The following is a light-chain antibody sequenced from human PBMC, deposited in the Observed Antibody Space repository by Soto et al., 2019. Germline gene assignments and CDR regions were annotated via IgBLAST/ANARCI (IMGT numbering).Light chain of an antibody. CDR3: SSYAGSNNYV. J-gene: IGLJ1*01. CDR1: SSDVGGYNY. CDR2: EVS. Sequence: QSVLTQPPSASGSPGQSVTISCTGTSSDVGGYNYVSWYQQNPGKAPKLMIYEVSKRPSGVPDRFSGSKSDNTASLTVPGLQAEDGADYYCSSYAGSNNYVFGTGTKVTAL. V-gene: IGLV2-8*01.